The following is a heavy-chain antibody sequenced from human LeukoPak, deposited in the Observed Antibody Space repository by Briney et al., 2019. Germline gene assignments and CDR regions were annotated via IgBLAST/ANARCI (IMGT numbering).Heavy chain of an antibody. J-gene: IGHJ5*02. Sequence: GASVKVSCKTSGYTFTRYYIHWVRQAPGQGLEWMGWINPNSGGTNYAQNFQGRVTMTRDTSINTAYMELGRLRSDDTAVYYCARSPGLDTAVVNRPWGQGTLITVSS. CDR2: INPNSGGT. CDR3: ARSPGLDTAVVNRP. V-gene: IGHV1-2*02. CDR1: GYTFTRYY. D-gene: IGHD5-18*01.